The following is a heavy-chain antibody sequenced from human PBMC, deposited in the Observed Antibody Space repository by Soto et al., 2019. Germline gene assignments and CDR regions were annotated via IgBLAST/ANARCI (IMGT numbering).Heavy chain of an antibody. V-gene: IGHV4-4*07. D-gene: IGHD3-10*01. CDR3: ARGRARVPTVRGLILQFSYFDP. Sequence: SETLSLTCTVSGDSIRAHYWSWIRQAAGKGLEWIGRLHSSGSTDYNPSLKSRVTMSADTSRNQFSLKLASLTAADTAVYYCARGRARVPTVRGLILQFSYFDPWGQGTLVTVSS. J-gene: IGHJ5*02. CDR2: LHSSGST. CDR1: GDSIRAHY.